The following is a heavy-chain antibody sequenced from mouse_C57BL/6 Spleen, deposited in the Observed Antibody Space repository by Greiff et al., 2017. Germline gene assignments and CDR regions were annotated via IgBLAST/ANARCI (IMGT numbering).Heavy chain of an antibody. V-gene: IGHV5-15*04. J-gene: IGHJ4*01. D-gene: IGHD4-1*01. Sequence: EVKLVESGGGLVQPGGSLKLSCAASGFTFSDYGMAWVRQAPRKGPEWVAFIRNLAYSIYYADTVTGRFPISRENAKNTLYLEMSSLRSEDTAMYYCARRGNWDKCLYYAMDYWGQGTSVTVSA. CDR2: IRNLAYSI. CDR1: GFTFSDYG. CDR3: ARRGNWDKCLYYAMDY.